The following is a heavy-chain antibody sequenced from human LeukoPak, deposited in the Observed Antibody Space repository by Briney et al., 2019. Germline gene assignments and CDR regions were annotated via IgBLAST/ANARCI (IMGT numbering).Heavy chain of an antibody. CDR1: GGTFTTYA. D-gene: IGHD2-2*02. Sequence: GASVKVSCKASGGTFTTYAISWVRQAPGQGLEWMGRIIPIVDISNYAQKFQGRVTITADKSTSTAYMELSSLRSEDTAVYYCARDLGVVVVPAAIAPDYWGQGTLVTVSS. CDR2: IIPIVDIS. J-gene: IGHJ4*02. V-gene: IGHV1-69*04. CDR3: ARDLGVVVVPAAIAPDY.